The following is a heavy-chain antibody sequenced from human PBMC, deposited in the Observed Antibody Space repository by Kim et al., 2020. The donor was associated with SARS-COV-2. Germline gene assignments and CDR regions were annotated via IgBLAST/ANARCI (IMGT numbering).Heavy chain of an antibody. J-gene: IGHJ5*02. V-gene: IGHV1-8*01. CDR3: ARNPYGSGHFDP. CDR2: TSPDSGNT. D-gene: IGHD6-19*01. CDR1: GYTFTSYD. Sequence: ASVKVSCKASGYTFTSYDINWMRQAPGQGLEWMGWTSPDSGNTGYAQKFLGRVTITRDTSISTAYMELSSLRSDDTAVYYCARNPYGSGHFDPWGQGTLVIVSS.